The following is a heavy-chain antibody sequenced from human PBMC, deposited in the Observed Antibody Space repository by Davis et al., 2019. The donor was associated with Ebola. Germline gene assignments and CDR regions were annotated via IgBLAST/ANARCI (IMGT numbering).Heavy chain of an antibody. CDR2: ISYDGSNK. D-gene: IGHD6-19*01. J-gene: IGHJ4*02. CDR1: GFTFSSYA. CDR3: AKDMYSSGWYWDY. V-gene: IGHV3-30-3*01. Sequence: PGGSLRLSCAASGFTFSSYAMHWVRQAPGKGLEWVAVISYDGSNKYYADSVKGRFTISRDNSKNTLYLQMNSLRAEDTAVYYCAKDMYSSGWYWDYWGQGTLVTVSS.